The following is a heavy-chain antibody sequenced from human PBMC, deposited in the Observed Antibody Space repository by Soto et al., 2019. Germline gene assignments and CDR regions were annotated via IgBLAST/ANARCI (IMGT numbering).Heavy chain of an antibody. CDR3: ARGVGEGPPTPSNTVTRDY. Sequence: ASVPKRLPWSVFSGTSRSRGYCCSLIRQTPGKGLEWIGYIYYSGSTNYNPSLKSRVTISVGTSKNQFSLKLSSVTAADTAVYYCARGVGEGPPTPSNTVTRDYWGQGTPVTVSS. CDR2: IYYSGST. J-gene: IGHJ4*02. CDR1: SGTSRSRGYC. V-gene: IGHV4-61*08. D-gene: IGHD4-17*01.